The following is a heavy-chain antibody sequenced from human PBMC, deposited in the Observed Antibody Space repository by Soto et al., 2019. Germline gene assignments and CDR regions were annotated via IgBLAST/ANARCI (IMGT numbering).Heavy chain of an antibody. CDR3: ARGRESGYDRAPYYFDY. Sequence: GASVKVSCKASGYTFTGYFMHWVRQAPGQGLEWMGWINPNDGGTKYAQKFQGWVTMTRDTSISTAYMELSRLRSDDTAVYYCARGRESGYDRAPYYFDYPGQGARLTLAS. V-gene: IGHV1-2*04. CDR2: INPNDGGT. D-gene: IGHD5-12*01. J-gene: IGHJ4*02. CDR1: GYTFTGYF.